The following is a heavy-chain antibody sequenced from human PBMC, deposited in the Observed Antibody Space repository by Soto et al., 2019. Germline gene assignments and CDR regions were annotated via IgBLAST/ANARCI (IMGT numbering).Heavy chain of an antibody. V-gene: IGHV1-69*13. Sequence: ASVKVSCKASGDTFTTYDINWVRQATGHGLEWMGGIIPIFGTANYAQKFQGRVTITADESTSTAYMELSSLRSEDTAVYYCARSKAYYDFWSGYRPYYFDYWGQGTLVTVSS. CDR3: ARSKAYYDFWSGYRPYYFDY. CDR1: GDTFTTYD. D-gene: IGHD3-3*01. CDR2: IIPIFGTA. J-gene: IGHJ4*02.